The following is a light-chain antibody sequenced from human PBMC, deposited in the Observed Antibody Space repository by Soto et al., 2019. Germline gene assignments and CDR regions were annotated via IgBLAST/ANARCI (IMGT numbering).Light chain of an antibody. Sequence: QLVLTQPRSVSGSPGQSVTISCTGTSSDVGGYNYVSWYQQHPGKAPKLMIYDVSKRPSGVPDRFSGSKCGNTASLTISGLQAEDEADYYCCSYAGSYTHVFGTGTKVTVL. J-gene: IGLJ1*01. CDR1: SSDVGGYNY. CDR3: CSYAGSYTHV. V-gene: IGLV2-11*01. CDR2: DVS.